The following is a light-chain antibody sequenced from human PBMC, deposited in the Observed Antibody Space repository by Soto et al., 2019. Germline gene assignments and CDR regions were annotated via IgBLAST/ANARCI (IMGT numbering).Light chain of an antibody. Sequence: QSALTQHASVSGSPGQSITISCSGTGSDVGSYNLVSWYKHHPGKAPKLIIYQVTKRPSGVSNRFSGSKSGNTASLTISGLQSADEADYYCCSFAGSPWVFGGGTKLTVL. J-gene: IGLJ3*02. CDR2: QVT. V-gene: IGLV2-23*02. CDR1: GSDVGSYNL. CDR3: CSFAGSPWV.